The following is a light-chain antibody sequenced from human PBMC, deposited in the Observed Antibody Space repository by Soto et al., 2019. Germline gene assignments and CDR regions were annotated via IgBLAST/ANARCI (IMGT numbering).Light chain of an antibody. V-gene: IGKV3-11*01. CDR1: QSVSIF. CDR3: QQRGYT. J-gene: IGKJ2*01. Sequence: EIVLTQSPATLSLSPGERATLSCRASQSVSIFLAWYQQKPGQAPRLLIYDTSSRATGIPARFSGSGSGTDFTLTISSLEPEDFAVYYCQQRGYTFGQGTKLEIK. CDR2: DTS.